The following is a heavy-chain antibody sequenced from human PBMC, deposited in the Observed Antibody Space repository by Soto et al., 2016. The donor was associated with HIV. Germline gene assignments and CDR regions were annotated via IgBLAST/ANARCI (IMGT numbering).Heavy chain of an antibody. V-gene: IGHV3-21*01. CDR2: ISSSSSYI. J-gene: IGHJ4*02. CDR1: GFTFSSYS. Sequence: EVQLVESGGGLVKPGGSLRLSCAASGFTFSSYSMNWVRQAPGKGLEWVSSISSSSSYIYYADSVKGRFTISRDNAKNSLYLQMNSLRAEDTAVYYCARVGGAGDYYPKVSYYFDYWGQGTLVTVSS. D-gene: IGHD3-10*01. CDR3: ARVGGAGDYYPKVSYYFDY.